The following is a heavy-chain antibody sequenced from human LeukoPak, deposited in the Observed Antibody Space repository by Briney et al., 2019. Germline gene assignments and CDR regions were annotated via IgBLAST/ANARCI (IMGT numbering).Heavy chain of an antibody. Sequence: AGGSLRLSCAASGFTFSDYYMSWIRQAPGKGLEWVSYISSSGSTIYYADSVKGRFTISRDNAKNSLYLQMNSLRAEDTAVYYCARDRRQYQLPSDIDYWGQGTLVTVSS. CDR2: ISSSGSTI. CDR1: GFTFSDYY. D-gene: IGHD2-2*01. J-gene: IGHJ4*02. CDR3: ARDRRQYQLPSDIDY. V-gene: IGHV3-11*04.